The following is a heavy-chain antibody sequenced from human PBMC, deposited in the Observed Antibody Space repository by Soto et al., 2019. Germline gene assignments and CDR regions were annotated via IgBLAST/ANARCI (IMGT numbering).Heavy chain of an antibody. CDR1: GFTFGDYA. J-gene: IGHJ4*02. D-gene: IGHD3-22*01. V-gene: IGHV3-49*04. Sequence: PGGSLRLSCTTSGFTFGDYAMSGVRQAPGKGLEWVGFIRSKAYGETTEYAASVKGRFTISRDDSKSVAYLQVNSLKTEDTAVYYCTKSPTMIVVEAFDYWGQGTLVTV. CDR3: TKSPTMIVVEAFDY. CDR2: IRSKAYGETT.